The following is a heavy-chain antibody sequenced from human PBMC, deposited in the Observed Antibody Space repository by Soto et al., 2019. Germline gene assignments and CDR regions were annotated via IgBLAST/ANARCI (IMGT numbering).Heavy chain of an antibody. V-gene: IGHV3-30*18. CDR2: ISYDGSNK. CDR3: AKGEVVPAARTGTLDY. J-gene: IGHJ4*02. D-gene: IGHD2-2*01. CDR1: GFTFSSYG. Sequence: GGSLRLSCAASGFTFSSYGMHWVRQAPGKGLEWVAVISYDGSNKYYADSVKGRFTISRDNSKNTLYLQMNSLRAEDTAVYYCAKGEVVPAARTGTLDYWGQGTLVTVSS.